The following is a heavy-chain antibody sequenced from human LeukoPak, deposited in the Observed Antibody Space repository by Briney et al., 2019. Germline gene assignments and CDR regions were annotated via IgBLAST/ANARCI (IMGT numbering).Heavy chain of an antibody. Sequence: GGSLRLSCAASGFTFSSYSMNWVRQAPGKGLEWLSSIGSTGAYIFYADSVKGRFTISRDNAKNSLYLQMNSLRAEDTAIYYCARDRWELLRSVDYWGQGTLVTVSS. CDR3: ARDRWELLRSVDY. D-gene: IGHD2-15*01. V-gene: IGHV3-21*01. J-gene: IGHJ4*02. CDR1: GFTFSSYS. CDR2: IGSTGAYI.